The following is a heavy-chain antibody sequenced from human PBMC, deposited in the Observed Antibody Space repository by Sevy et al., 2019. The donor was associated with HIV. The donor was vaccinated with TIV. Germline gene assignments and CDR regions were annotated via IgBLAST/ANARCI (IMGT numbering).Heavy chain of an antibody. CDR1: ESTFSTYW. Sequence: GGSLRLSCAASESTFSTYWMSWVRQAPGKGLDWVANIKHDGSEKYYVDSVKGRFTISRDNAKNSLSLQMNSLRIEDTALYFCARGRYCSGGSCYFDYWGQGTLVTVSS. CDR2: IKHDGSEK. J-gene: IGHJ4*02. V-gene: IGHV3-7*03. CDR3: ARGRYCSGGSCYFDY. D-gene: IGHD2-15*01.